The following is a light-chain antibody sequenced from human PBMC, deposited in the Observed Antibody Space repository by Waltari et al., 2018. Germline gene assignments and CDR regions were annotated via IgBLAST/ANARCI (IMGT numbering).Light chain of an antibody. CDR1: QGLSTY. Sequence: DIQLTQSPSFLSASVRDRVTITCRASQGLSTYLAWYQQKPGKAPKLLIYAASTLQSDIPSRFCGSGSGTEFTLTISSLQPEDFATYYCLHLNNFPLSFGGGTKVELK. CDR2: AAS. V-gene: IGKV1-9*01. J-gene: IGKJ4*01. CDR3: LHLNNFPLS.